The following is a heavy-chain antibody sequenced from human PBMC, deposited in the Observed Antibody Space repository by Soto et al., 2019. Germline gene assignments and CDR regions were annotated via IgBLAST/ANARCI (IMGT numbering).Heavy chain of an antibody. CDR2: ISAYNGNT. Sequence: QVQLVQSGAEVKKPGASVKVSCKASGYTFTSYGISWVRQAPGQGLEWMGWISAYNGNTNYAQKLQGRVTMTTDTATSTAYMELRSLRSDDTAVYYCARAGYQLLDYYYYYYMDVWGKGTTVTVSS. V-gene: IGHV1-18*01. CDR3: ARAGYQLLDYYYYYYMDV. J-gene: IGHJ6*03. D-gene: IGHD2-2*01. CDR1: GYTFTSYG.